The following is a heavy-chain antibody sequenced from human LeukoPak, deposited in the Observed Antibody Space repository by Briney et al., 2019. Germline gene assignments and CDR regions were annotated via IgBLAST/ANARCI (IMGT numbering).Heavy chain of an antibody. Sequence: GASLKVSCKGYGYTFINHDIDWVRQAPGQGLGWMGWISAYNGNTNYAQKLQGRVTMTTDTSTSTAYMELRSLRSDDTAVYYCARGRYNEPPGGYWGQGTLVTVSS. CDR2: ISAYNGNT. CDR3: ARGRYNEPPGGY. V-gene: IGHV1-18*01. D-gene: IGHD1-1*01. J-gene: IGHJ4*02. CDR1: GYTFINHD.